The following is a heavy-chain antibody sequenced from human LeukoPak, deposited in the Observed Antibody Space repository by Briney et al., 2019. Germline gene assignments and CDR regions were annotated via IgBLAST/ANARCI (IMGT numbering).Heavy chain of an antibody. V-gene: IGHV4-59*01. CDR3: AREVVAAAGTVDY. D-gene: IGHD6-13*01. J-gene: IGHJ4*02. CDR1: GGSISSYY. Sequence: SETLSLTCTVSGGSISSYYWSWIRQPPGKGLEWIGYIHYSGSTNYNPSLKSRVTISVDTSKNQFSLILSSVTTADTAVYYCAREVVAAAGTVDYWGRGTLVTVSS. CDR2: IHYSGST.